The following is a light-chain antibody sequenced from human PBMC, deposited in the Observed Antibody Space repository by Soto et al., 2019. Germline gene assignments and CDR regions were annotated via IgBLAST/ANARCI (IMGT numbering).Light chain of an antibody. CDR1: QSISDT. CDR2: GTS. V-gene: IGKV3-20*01. J-gene: IGKJ5*01. Sequence: VMTQSPATLSVSPGGRATLSCRASQSISDTLAWYQQKPGQAPRLLIYGTSSRATGIPDRFSGSGSGTDFTLTISRLEPEDFAVFYCQQYGRSITFGQGTRLEIK. CDR3: QQYGRSIT.